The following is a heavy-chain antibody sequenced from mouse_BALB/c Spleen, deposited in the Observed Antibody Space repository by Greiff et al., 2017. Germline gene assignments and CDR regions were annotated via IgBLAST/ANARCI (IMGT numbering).Heavy chain of an antibody. CDR1: GYTFTSYW. D-gene: IGHD4-1*02. CDR3: ASNSLYGMDY. CDR2: INPSTGYT. Sequence: QVHVKQSGAELAKPGASVKMSCKASGYTFTSYWMHWVKQRPGQGLEWIGYINPSTGYTEYNQKFKDKATLTADKSSSTAYMQLSSLTSEDSAVYYCASNSLYGMDYWGQGTSVTVSS. V-gene: IGHV1-7*01. J-gene: IGHJ4*01.